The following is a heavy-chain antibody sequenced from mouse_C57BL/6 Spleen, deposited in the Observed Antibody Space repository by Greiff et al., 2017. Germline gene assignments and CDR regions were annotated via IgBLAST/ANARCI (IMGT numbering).Heavy chain of an antibody. CDR1: GYAFSSYW. D-gene: IGHD2-4*01. CDR2: IHPGDGDT. V-gene: IGHV1-80*01. CDR3: ASYGRLHRPPYAMDY. Sequence: QVQLQQPGAELVKPGASVKISCKASGYAFSSYWMNWVKQRPGKGLEWIGQIHPGDGDTNYNGKFKGKATLTVDKSSSTAYMQRSSQTSKGAAVDFAASYGRLHRPPYAMDYWGQGTSVTVSS. J-gene: IGHJ4*01.